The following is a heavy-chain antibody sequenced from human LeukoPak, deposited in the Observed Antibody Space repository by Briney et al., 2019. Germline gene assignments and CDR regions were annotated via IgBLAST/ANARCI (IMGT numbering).Heavy chain of an antibody. J-gene: IGHJ4*02. Sequence: QPGGSLRLSCAASGFTFSSYGMHWVRQAPGKGLEWVAVIWYDGSNKYYADSVKGRFTISRDNSKNTLYLQMNSLRAEDTAVYYCASEDLTMVRGVITNWGQGTLVTVSS. V-gene: IGHV3-33*01. D-gene: IGHD3-10*01. CDR1: GFTFSSYG. CDR3: ASEDLTMVRGVITN. CDR2: IWYDGSNK.